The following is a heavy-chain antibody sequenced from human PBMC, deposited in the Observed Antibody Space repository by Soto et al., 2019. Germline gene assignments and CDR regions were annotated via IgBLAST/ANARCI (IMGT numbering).Heavy chain of an antibody. CDR1: GFTFSSYG. J-gene: IGHJ3*02. CDR3: AKDYWNKFGEFNQDAFDI. CDR2: ISYDGSNK. Sequence: GGSLRLSCAASGFTFSSYGMHWVRQAPGKGLEWVAVISYDGSNKYYADSVKGRFTISRDNSKNTLYLQMNSLRAEDTAVYYCAKDYWNKFGEFNQDAFDIWGQGTMVTVSS. D-gene: IGHD3-10*01. V-gene: IGHV3-30*18.